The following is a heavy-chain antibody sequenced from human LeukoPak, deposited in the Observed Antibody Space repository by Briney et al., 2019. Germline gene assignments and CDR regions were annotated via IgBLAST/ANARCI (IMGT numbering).Heavy chain of an antibody. CDR1: GGTFSTYA. CDR2: IIPLFGTG. CDR3: ARGLGDSSGYYYSDN. D-gene: IGHD3-22*01. J-gene: IGHJ4*02. Sequence: SVKVSCKPSGGTFSTYAISWVRQAPGQGLECMGGIIPLFGTGNYAQKLQGRVTITADESTSTAYMELSSLRSEDTAVYYCARGLGDSSGYYYSDNWGQGTLVTVSS. V-gene: IGHV1-69*13.